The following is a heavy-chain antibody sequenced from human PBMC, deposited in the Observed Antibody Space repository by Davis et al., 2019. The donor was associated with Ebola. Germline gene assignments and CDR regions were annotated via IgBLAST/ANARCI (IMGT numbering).Heavy chain of an antibody. J-gene: IGHJ5*02. V-gene: IGHV1-8*01. CDR2: MNPNSGNT. D-gene: IGHD6-13*01. CDR3: ARASWATVGTRWFEP. Sequence: AASVTVSCKASGYTFTSYDINWVRQATGQGFEWMGWMNPNSGNTGYAQKFQGRVTMTRDTSTSTAYMELSGLRSEDTAVYYCARASWATVGTRWFEPWGQGTLVTVSS. CDR1: GYTFTSYD.